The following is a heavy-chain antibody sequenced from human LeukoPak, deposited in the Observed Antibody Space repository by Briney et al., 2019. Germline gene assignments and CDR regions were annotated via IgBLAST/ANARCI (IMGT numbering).Heavy chain of an antibody. V-gene: IGHV4-59*01. J-gene: IGHJ4*02. D-gene: IGHD1-14*01. CDR2: IYYSGST. CDR1: GGSISSYY. CDR3: ARVTGGDYVDY. Sequence: SETLSLTCTVSGGSISSYYWSWIRQPPGKGLEWIGYIYYSGSTNYNPSHKSRVTISVDTSKNQFSLKLSSVTAADTAVYYCARVTGGDYVDYWGQGTLVTVSS.